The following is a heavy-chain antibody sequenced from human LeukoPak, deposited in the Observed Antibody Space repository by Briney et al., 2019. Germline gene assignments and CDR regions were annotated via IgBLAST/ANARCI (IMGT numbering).Heavy chain of an antibody. J-gene: IGHJ4*02. CDR3: AVTRYYYDRVD. CDR1: GFTFSDHY. Sequence: PGGSLRLSCAASGFTFSDHYMDWVRQAPGKGLEWVGRTRNKANSYTTEYAASVKGRFTISRDDSKNSLYLQMNSLKTEDTAVYYCAVTRYYYDRVDWGQGTLVTVSS. D-gene: IGHD3-22*01. V-gene: IGHV3-72*01. CDR2: TRNKANSYTT.